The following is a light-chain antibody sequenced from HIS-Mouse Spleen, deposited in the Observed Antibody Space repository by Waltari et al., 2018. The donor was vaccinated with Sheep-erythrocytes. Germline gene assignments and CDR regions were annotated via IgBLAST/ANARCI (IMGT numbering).Light chain of an antibody. J-gene: IGLJ3*02. V-gene: IGLV2-23*01. CDR3: CSYAGSSTPWV. CDR2: EGS. Sequence: QSALTQPRSVSGSPGQSVTISCTGTSSDVGSYNLVSWYQQHPGKAPKLMIYEGSKRPSGVSNRFSGSKSGNPASLTISGLQAEDEADYYCCSYAGSSTPWVFGGGTKLTVL. CDR1: SSDVGSYNL.